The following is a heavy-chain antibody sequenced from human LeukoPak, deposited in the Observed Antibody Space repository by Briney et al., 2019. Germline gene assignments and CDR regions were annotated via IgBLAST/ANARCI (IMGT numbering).Heavy chain of an antibody. CDR3: ARDRRGYSYGFDY. CDR1: GFTFNSYS. Sequence: GGSLRLSCAASGFTFNSYSMNWVRQAPGKGLEWVSSISSSSSYIYYADSVKGRFTISRDNAKNSLYLQMNSLRAEDTAVYYCARDRRGYSYGFDYWGQGTLVTVSS. V-gene: IGHV3-21*01. CDR2: ISSSSSYI. J-gene: IGHJ4*02. D-gene: IGHD5-18*01.